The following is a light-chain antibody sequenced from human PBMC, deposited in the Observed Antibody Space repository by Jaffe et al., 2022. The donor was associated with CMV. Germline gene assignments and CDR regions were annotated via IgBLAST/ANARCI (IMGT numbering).Light chain of an antibody. V-gene: IGLV6-57*04. J-gene: IGLJ1*01. CDR1: SGSFASNY. CDR2: EDK. CDR3: QSYDTTNFV. Sequence: NFMLTQPHSVSESPGKTITISCTRSSGSFASNYVQWYQQRPGSAPTIVIFEDKKRPSGVPDRFSGSIDKSSKSASLTISGLKTEDEADYYCQSYDTTNFVFGTGTTVTVL.